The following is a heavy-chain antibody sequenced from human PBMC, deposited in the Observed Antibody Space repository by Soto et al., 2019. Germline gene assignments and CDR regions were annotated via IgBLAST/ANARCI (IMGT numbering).Heavy chain of an antibody. CDR3: AKDDGIAVAGTRGRWFDP. CDR1: GFTFSSYG. V-gene: IGHV3-30*18. J-gene: IGHJ5*02. D-gene: IGHD6-19*01. Sequence: PGGSLRLSCAASGFTFSSYGMHWVRQAPGKGLEWVAVISYDGSNKYYADSVKGRFTISRDNSKNTLYLQMDSLRAEDTAVYYCAKDDGIAVAGTRGRWFDPWGQGTLVTVSS. CDR2: ISYDGSNK.